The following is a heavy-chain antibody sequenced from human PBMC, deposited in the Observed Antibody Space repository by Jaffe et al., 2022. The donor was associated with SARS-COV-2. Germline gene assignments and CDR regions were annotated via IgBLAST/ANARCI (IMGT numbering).Heavy chain of an antibody. CDR3: ARETTDWSRWFDP. D-gene: IGHD1-7*01. J-gene: IGHJ5*02. V-gene: IGHV4-61*02. CDR2: IYTSGST. Sequence: QVQLQESGPGLVKPSQTLSLTCTVSGGSISSGSYYWSWIRQPAGKGLEWIGRIYTSGSTNYNPSLKSRVTISVDTSKNQFSLKLSSVTAADTAVYYCARETTDWSRWFDPWGQGTLVTVSS. CDR1: GGSISSGSYY.